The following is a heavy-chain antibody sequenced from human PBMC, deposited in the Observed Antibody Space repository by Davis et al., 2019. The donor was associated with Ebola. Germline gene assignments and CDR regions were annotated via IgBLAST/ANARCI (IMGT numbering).Heavy chain of an antibody. Sequence: GESLKISCAASGFTFSSYWMSWVRQAPGKGLEWVANIKQDGSEKYYVDSVKGRFTISRDNAKNSLYLQMNSLRAEDTAVYYCARFTVLRWFDPWGQGTLVTVSS. CDR3: ARFTVLRWFDP. CDR1: GFTFSSYW. J-gene: IGHJ5*02. CDR2: IKQDGSEK. V-gene: IGHV3-7*03. D-gene: IGHD4-17*01.